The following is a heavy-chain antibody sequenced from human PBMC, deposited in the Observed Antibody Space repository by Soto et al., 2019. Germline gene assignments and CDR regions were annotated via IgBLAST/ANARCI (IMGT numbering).Heavy chain of an antibody. D-gene: IGHD1-26*01. CDR2: IYYTGSA. CDR1: SGSISSADYY. Sequence: SETLSLTCAVSSGSISSADYYWSWIRQPPGKGLEWIGYIYYTGSAYYNPSHKSRVTMSVDTSKNQFSLKVTSVTAADTAVYYCASGGSSNWFDPWGQGTLVTVSS. V-gene: IGHV4-30-4*01. J-gene: IGHJ5*02. CDR3: ASGGSSNWFDP.